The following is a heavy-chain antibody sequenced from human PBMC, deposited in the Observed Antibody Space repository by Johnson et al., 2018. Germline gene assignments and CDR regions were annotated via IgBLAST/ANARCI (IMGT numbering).Heavy chain of an antibody. D-gene: IGHD3-22*01. V-gene: IGHV3-21*01. CDR3: ARDGHDSSGYYQDAFDI. J-gene: IGHJ3*02. CDR2: ISSSSSYI. CDR1: GFTFSTYS. Sequence: VQLVESGGDSVQPGGSLRLSCAASGFTFSTYSMNWVRQAPGKGLEWVSSISSSSSYIYYADSVTGRVTLPRENANNSRYLQMNSLRAEDTDVYYRARDGHDSSGYYQDAFDIWGQGTMVTVSS.